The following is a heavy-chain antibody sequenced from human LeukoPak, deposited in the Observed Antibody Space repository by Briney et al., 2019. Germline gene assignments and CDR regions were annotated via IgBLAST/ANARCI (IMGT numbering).Heavy chain of an antibody. V-gene: IGHV1-69*13. Sequence: SVKVSCKASGGTFSSYAISWVRQAPGQGLEWMGGIIPIFGTANYAQKFQGRVTITADESTSTAYMELSSLRSEDTDVYYCARDRGSNSWYVGGFDPWGQGTLVTVSS. CDR2: IIPIFGTA. CDR3: ARDRGSNSWYVGGFDP. D-gene: IGHD6-13*01. CDR1: GGTFSSYA. J-gene: IGHJ5*02.